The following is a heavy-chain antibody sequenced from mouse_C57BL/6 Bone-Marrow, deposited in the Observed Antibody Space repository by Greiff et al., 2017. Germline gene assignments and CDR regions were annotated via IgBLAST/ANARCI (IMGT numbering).Heavy chain of an antibody. Sequence: QVQLQQPGAELVKPGASVKVSCKASGYSFTSYWMHWVKQRPGQGLEWIGRLHPSDSATNYNQKFKGKATLTVDKSSSTAYMQLSSLTSEYSEVYYCAIWGGLRWGQGTTLTVSS. D-gene: IGHD2-4*01. CDR1: GYSFTSYW. J-gene: IGHJ2*01. CDR2: LHPSDSAT. V-gene: IGHV1-74*01. CDR3: AIWGGLR.